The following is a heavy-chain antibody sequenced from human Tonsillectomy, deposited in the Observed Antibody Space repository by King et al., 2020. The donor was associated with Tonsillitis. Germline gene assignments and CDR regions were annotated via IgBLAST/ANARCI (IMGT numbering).Heavy chain of an antibody. CDR3: ARAVGATVTDFDY. D-gene: IGHD4-17*01. Sequence: QLVQSGGGLVQPGGSLRLSCAASGFTFSSYWMSWVRQAPGKGLEWVANIKQDGSEKYYVDSVKGRFTISRDNAKNSLYLQMNSLRAEDTAVYYCARAVGATVTDFDYWGQGALVTVSS. CDR1: GFTFSSYW. V-gene: IGHV3-7*01. J-gene: IGHJ4*02. CDR2: IKQDGSEK.